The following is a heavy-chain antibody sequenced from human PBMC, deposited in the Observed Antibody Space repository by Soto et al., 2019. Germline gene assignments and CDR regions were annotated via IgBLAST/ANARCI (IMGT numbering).Heavy chain of an antibody. V-gene: IGHV1-46*03. J-gene: IGHJ4*02. CDR3: ARVVGFDYGGFYYFDY. CDR2: INPSGGST. D-gene: IGHD4-17*01. CDR1: GYTFTSYY. Sequence: ASVKVSCKASGYTFTSYYMHWVRQAPGQGLEWMGIINPSGGSTSYAQKFQGRVTMTRDTSMSTVYMELSSLRSEDTAVYYCARVVGFDYGGFYYFDYWGQGTLVTVSS.